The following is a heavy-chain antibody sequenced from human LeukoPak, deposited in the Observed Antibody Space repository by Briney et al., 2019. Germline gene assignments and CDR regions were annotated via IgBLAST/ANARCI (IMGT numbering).Heavy chain of an antibody. CDR1: GYTFTGYY. CDR3: ARAPYRSGWYDLGWFDP. V-gene: IGHV1-2*02. CDR2: INPNSGGT. J-gene: IGHJ5*02. D-gene: IGHD6-19*01. Sequence: ASVKVSCKASGYTFTGYYMHWVRQAPGQGLEWMGWINPNSGGTNYAQKFQGRVTMTRDTSISTAYMELSRLRSDDTAVYYCARAPYRSGWYDLGWFDPWGQGTLVTVSS.